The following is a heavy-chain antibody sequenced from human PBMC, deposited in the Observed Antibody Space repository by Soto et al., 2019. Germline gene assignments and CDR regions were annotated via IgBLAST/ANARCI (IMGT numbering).Heavy chain of an antibody. V-gene: IGHV3-15*07. J-gene: IGHJ4*02. CDR2: IKTKTQGETT. CDR3: TTGSVEGY. Sequence: EVQLVESGAGLVKPGGSLRLSCAASGFTISGAWMNWVRQAPGKGLEWVGRIKTKTQGETTDYAALVKGRFTISRDDSENTLSLHMNSLKIEDTAVYYCTTGSVEGYWGQGTRVIVSS. CDR1: GFTISGAW. D-gene: IGHD1-26*01.